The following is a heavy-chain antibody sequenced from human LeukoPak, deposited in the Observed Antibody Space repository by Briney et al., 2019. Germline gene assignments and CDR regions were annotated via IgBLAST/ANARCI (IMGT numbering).Heavy chain of an antibody. CDR3: ARLRDTAMAKGSFDY. V-gene: IGHV4-38-2*02. D-gene: IGHD5-18*01. CDR2: INHSGST. Sequence: SETLSLTCTVSGYSISSGYYWGWIRQPPGKGLEWIGEINHSGSTNYNPSLKSRVTISVDTSKNQFSLKLSSVTAADTAVYYCARLRDTAMAKGSFDYWGQGTLVTVSS. CDR1: GYSISSGYY. J-gene: IGHJ4*02.